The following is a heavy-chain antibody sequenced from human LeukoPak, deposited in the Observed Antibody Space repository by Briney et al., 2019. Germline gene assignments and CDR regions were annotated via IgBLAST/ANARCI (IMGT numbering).Heavy chain of an antibody. D-gene: IGHD1-1*01. CDR3: ARGEQLERRMNDY. CDR1: GYTFTGYY. CDR2: INPNSGGT. V-gene: IGHV1-2*02. J-gene: IGHJ4*02. Sequence: ASVKVSCKASGYTFTGYYMHWVRQAPGQGLEWMGWINPNSGGTNYAQKFQGRVTMTRDASISTAYMELSRLGSDDAAVYYCARGEQLERRMNDYWGQGTLVTVSS.